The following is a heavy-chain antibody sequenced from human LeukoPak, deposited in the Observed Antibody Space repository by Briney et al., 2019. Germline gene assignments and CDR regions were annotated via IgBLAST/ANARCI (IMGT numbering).Heavy chain of an antibody. V-gene: IGHV1-69*13. D-gene: IGHD2-21*01. CDR1: GGTFSSYA. CDR2: IIPIFGTA. J-gene: IGHJ6*02. Sequence: ASVKVSCKASGGTFSSYAISWVRQAPGQGLERMGGIIPIFGTANYAQKFQGRVTITADESTSTAYMELSSLRSEDTAVYYCARDGETLYGMDVWGQGTTVTVSS. CDR3: ARDGETLYGMDV.